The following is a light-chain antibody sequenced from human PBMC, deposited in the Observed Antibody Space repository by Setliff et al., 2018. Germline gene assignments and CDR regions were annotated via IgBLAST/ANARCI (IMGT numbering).Light chain of an antibody. V-gene: IGLV2-14*03. Sequence: LAQPASVSGSPGQSITISCTGTSSDVGGYNYVSWYQQHPGKAPKLMIYDVSNRPSGVSNRFSGSKSGNTASLTISGLQAEDEADYYCSSYTGTYVFGSGTKGTVL. CDR2: DVS. CDR3: SSYTGTYV. CDR1: SSDVGGYNY. J-gene: IGLJ1*01.